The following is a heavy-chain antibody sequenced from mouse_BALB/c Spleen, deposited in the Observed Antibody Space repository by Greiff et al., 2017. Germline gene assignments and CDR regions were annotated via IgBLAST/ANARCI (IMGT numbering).Heavy chain of an antibody. CDR3: ARVRDDYPCGMDY. Sequence: EVQLVESGPGLVKPSQSLSLTCTVTGYSITSDYAWNWIRQFPGNKLEWMGYISYNGSTSYNPSLKSRISITRDTSKNQFFLQLNSVTTEDTATYYCARVRDDYPCGMDYWGQGTSVTVSS. D-gene: IGHD2-4*01. V-gene: IGHV3-2*02. CDR2: ISYNGST. CDR1: GYSITSDYA. J-gene: IGHJ4*01.